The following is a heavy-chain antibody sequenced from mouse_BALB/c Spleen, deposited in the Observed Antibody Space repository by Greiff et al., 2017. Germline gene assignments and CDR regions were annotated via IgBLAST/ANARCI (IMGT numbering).Heavy chain of an antibody. J-gene: IGHJ4*01. V-gene: IGHV5-12-1*01. CDR1: GFAFSSYD. CDR3: ERHEDGGRSDEEAAIDD. Sequence: EVKRVESGGGLVKPGGSLKLSCAASGFAFSSYDMSWVRQAPEKGLEWVAYISSGGGSIYYPDTVKGRFTIARDNAKNTLYMQKSSLKSEDTAMYSGERHEDGGRSDEEAAIDDWGQGTLVTVSA. CDR2: ISSGGGSI. D-gene: IGHD1-1*02.